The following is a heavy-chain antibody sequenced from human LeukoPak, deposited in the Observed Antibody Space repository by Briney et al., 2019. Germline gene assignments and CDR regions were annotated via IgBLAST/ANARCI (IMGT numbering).Heavy chain of an antibody. V-gene: IGHV1-69*05. Sequence: SVKVSCKASGGTFSSYPISWVRQAPGQGLEWMGGIIPLFGTANYAQKFQGRVTITTDESTSTAYMALSSLRSADTAVYYCARTSGYYYYMDVWGKGTTVTVSS. CDR3: ARTSGYYYYMDV. CDR1: GGTFSSYP. J-gene: IGHJ6*03. CDR2: IIPLFGTA.